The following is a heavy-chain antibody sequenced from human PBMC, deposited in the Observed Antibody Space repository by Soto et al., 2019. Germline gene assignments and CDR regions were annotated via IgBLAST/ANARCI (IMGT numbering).Heavy chain of an antibody. CDR1: GFTVSNNY. J-gene: IGHJ4*02. CDR3: AKDRYYDSSRPAFDH. CDR2: IYSGGYT. D-gene: IGHD3-22*01. Sequence: EVQLVESGGGLIQPGGSLRLSCAVSGFTVSNNYMSWVRQAPGKGLEGVSVIYSGGYTSYGDSVKGQFTISRDNSKNTLYLQMTSLRAEDTALYFCAKDRYYDSSRPAFDHWGQGALVTASS. V-gene: IGHV3-53*01.